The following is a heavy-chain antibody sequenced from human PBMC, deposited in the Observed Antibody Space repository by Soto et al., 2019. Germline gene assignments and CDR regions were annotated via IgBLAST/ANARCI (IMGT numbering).Heavy chain of an antibody. Sequence: EVQLLESGGGLVQPGGSLRLSCAASGFTFSSYAMSWVRQAPGKGLEWVSAISGSGGSTYYADSVKGRFTISRDNSKNTMYLQMNSLRAEDTAVYYCASTSTGTPRYYFDYWGQGTLVTVSS. J-gene: IGHJ4*02. V-gene: IGHV3-23*01. CDR1: GFTFSSYA. CDR3: ASTSTGTPRYYFDY. CDR2: ISGSGGST. D-gene: IGHD1-1*01.